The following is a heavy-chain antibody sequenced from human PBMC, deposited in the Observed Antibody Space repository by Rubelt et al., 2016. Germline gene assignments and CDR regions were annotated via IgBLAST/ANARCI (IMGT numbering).Heavy chain of an antibody. Sequence: QLQLQESGPGLVKPSETLSLPCTVSGGSISSSSYYWGWIRQPPGNGLEWIGSIYYSGSTYYNPSLKSRVTLSVDTSKSQFSLKLSSVTAADTAVYYCARAVSYYDSSGYGYYYYVDVWGRGTTVTVSS. J-gene: IGHJ6*03. V-gene: IGHV4-39*07. D-gene: IGHD3-22*01. CDR2: IYYSGST. CDR1: GGSISSSSYY. CDR3: ARAVSYYDSSGYGYYYYVDV.